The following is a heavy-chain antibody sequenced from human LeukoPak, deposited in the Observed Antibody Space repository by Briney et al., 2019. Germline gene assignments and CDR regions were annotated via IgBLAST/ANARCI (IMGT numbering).Heavy chain of an antibody. D-gene: IGHD5-24*01. J-gene: IGHJ4*02. CDR1: GYTFTNYA. Sequence: GASVKVSCKTSGYTFTNYAISWVRQAPGQGLQWMGWISAFNGNTKFAQKFQGRVTMTTDASTSTAYMELRSLRSDDTAVYYCARTVGMATISFGFDWGQGTLVTVSS. CDR2: ISAFNGNT. CDR3: ARTVGMATISFGFD. V-gene: IGHV1-18*01.